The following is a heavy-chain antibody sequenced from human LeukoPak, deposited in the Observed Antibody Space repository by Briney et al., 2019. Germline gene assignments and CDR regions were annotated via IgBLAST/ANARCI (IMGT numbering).Heavy chain of an antibody. CDR3: ARSPNYYGSGSYYSV. CDR2: IYTSGST. Sequence: PSETLSLTCTVSGDSISSYYWSWIRQPAGKGLEWIGRIYTSGSTNYNPSLKSRVTMSVDKSKNQVSLKLSSVTAADTAIYYCARSPNYYGSGSYYSVWGQGTLVTVSS. J-gene: IGHJ4*02. V-gene: IGHV4-4*07. D-gene: IGHD3-10*01. CDR1: GDSISSYY.